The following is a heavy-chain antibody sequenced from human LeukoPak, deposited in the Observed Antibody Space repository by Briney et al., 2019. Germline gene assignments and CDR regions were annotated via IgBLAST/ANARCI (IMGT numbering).Heavy chain of an antibody. CDR2: IYINVDD. Sequence: SETVSPTCTVSGASIVGSYWTWIRQSPGEGLQYVGYIYINVDDNYSPSLKSRVTISIDMSRNQFSLTLNSVTTADTAIYYCARGRHYDITGFNPTYYFDSWGQGALVTASP. V-gene: IGHV4-59*01. CDR3: ARGRHYDITGFNPTYYFDS. CDR1: GASIVGSY. J-gene: IGHJ4*02. D-gene: IGHD3-9*01.